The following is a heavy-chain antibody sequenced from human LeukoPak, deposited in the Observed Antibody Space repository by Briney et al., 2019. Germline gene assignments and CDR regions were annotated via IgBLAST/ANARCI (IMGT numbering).Heavy chain of an antibody. CDR2: IYPGDSDT. D-gene: IGHD2-2*01. Sequence: GESLKISCQASGYSFATYWIGWVRQMPGKGLEWVGIIYPGDSDTRYSPSFQGQVTISADKSISSAYLQLRSLKASATAMYYCARQVVSSATRDYWGQGTLVTVSS. V-gene: IGHV5-51*01. J-gene: IGHJ4*02. CDR3: ARQVVSSATRDY. CDR1: GYSFATYW.